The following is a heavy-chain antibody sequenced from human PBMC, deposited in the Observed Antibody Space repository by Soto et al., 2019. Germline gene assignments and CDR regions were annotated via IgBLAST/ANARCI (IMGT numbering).Heavy chain of an antibody. J-gene: IGHJ5*02. CDR2: ISGSGGST. V-gene: IGHV3-23*01. Sequence: LRLSCGASGFTFSSYAMSWVRQAPGKGLEWVSAISGSGGSTYYADSVKGRFTISRDNSKNTLYLQMNSLRAEDTAVYYCAKDVVLMVYAHKYNWFDPWGQGTLVTVSS. CDR1: GFTFSSYA. D-gene: IGHD2-8*01. CDR3: AKDVVLMVYAHKYNWFDP.